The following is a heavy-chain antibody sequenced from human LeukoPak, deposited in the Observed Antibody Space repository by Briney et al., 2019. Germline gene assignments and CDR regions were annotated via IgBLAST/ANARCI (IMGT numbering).Heavy chain of an antibody. V-gene: IGHV1-2*02. D-gene: IGHD3-10*01. CDR2: INPNSGGT. J-gene: IGHJ4*02. CDR3: ARDLVTMVRGVTPLAY. CDR1: GYIFTGYY. Sequence: GASVKVSCKASGYIFTGYYMHWVRQAPGQGLEWMGWINPNSGGTNYAQKFQGRVTMTRDTSISTAYMELSRLRSDDTAVYYCARDLVTMVRGVTPLAYWGQGTLVTVSS.